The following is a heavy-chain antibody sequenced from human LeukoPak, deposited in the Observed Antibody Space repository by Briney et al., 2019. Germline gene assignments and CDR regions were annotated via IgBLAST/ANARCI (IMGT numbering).Heavy chain of an antibody. CDR1: GFTFSNYG. J-gene: IGHJ4*02. Sequence: GGSLRLSCAASGFTFSNYGMTWVRQAPGKGLEWVSVVSGGGSSTYYADSVKGRFIISRDNSENTLYLQMNSLRAEDTVIYYCAKRGSGWYLDYWGQGTLVTVSS. D-gene: IGHD6-19*01. CDR2: VSGGGSST. CDR3: AKRGSGWYLDY. V-gene: IGHV3-23*01.